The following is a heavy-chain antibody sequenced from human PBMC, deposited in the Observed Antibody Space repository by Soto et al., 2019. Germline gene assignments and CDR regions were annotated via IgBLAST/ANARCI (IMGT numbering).Heavy chain of an antibody. Sequence: TCTVSGGSISSSSYYWGWIRQPPGKGLEWMGWMNPNSGNTGYAQKFQGRVTMTRNTSISTAYMELSSLRSEDTAVYYCAREVTGYSSNWGQGTLVTVSS. V-gene: IGHV1-8*01. D-gene: IGHD6-13*01. J-gene: IGHJ4*02. CDR1: GGSISSSS. CDR3: AREVTGYSSN. CDR2: MNPNSGNT.